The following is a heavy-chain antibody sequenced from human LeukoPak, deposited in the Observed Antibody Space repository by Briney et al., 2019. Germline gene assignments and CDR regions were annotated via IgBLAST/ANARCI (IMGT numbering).Heavy chain of an antibody. J-gene: IGHJ4*02. V-gene: IGHV1-2*02. Sequence: ASVKVSCKASGYTFTGYYMHWVRQAPGQGLEWMGWINPNSGGTNYAQKFQGRVTMTRDMSISTAYMELSRLRSDDTAVYYCATSFWSGYYWDYWGQGTLVTVSS. CDR2: INPNSGGT. CDR3: ATSFWSGYYWDY. D-gene: IGHD3-3*01. CDR1: GYTFTGYY.